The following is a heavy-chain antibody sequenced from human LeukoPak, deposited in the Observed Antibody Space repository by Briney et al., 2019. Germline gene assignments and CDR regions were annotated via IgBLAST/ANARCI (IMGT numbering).Heavy chain of an antibody. CDR1: GYTFTGYY. D-gene: IGHD3-10*01. CDR2: IHPTSGAT. V-gene: IGHV1-2*02. Sequence: ASVKVSCKASGYTFTGYYIHWVRQAPGQGLEWMGWIHPTSGATNSAQNFQGRVTMTRDTSSSTTYMELSRLRSDDTAVYYCARGSTAEYFQYWGQGTVVTVSS. J-gene: IGHJ1*01. CDR3: ARGSTAEYFQY.